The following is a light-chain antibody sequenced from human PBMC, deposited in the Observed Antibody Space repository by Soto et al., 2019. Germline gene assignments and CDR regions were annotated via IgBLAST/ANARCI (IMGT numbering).Light chain of an antibody. Sequence: FVLTQSPGTLSLSPGERATLSCRASQSVSSSHLAWYQQKPGQAPRLLIYAASTRATGVPDRFSGSGSGTGFTLTISRLEPEDFAVFYCQDFGSLPYTFGQGTKLQIK. CDR1: QSVSSSH. J-gene: IGKJ2*01. V-gene: IGKV3-20*01. CDR2: AAS. CDR3: QDFGSLPYT.